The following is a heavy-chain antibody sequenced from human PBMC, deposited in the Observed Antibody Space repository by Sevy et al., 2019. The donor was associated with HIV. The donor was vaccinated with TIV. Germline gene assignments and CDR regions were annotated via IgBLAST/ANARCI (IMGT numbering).Heavy chain of an antibody. CDR2: IIPMFGTP. Sequence: ASVKVSCKASGRTFSSYAFSWVRQAPGQGLEWMGGIIPMFGTPKYVQKFQGRVTITADESTSTAYMELSSLRSEDTAVYYCARSMSWYATFDYWGQGSLVTVSS. CDR1: GRTFSSYA. J-gene: IGHJ4*02. V-gene: IGHV1-69*13. CDR3: ARSMSWYATFDY. D-gene: IGHD6-13*01.